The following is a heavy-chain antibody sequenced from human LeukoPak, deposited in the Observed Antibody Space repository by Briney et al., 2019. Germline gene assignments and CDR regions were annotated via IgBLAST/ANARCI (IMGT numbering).Heavy chain of an antibody. CDR1: GYSFSTYW. CDR3: ARHLGYNYGNFDY. Sequence: PGESLKISCKGSGYSFSTYWIGWVRQMPGKGLEWMGIIYPGDSDTKYSPSFQGQVTISVDKSTSTVHLQWSSLRASDTAMYYCARHLGYNYGNFDYWCHGTLVTVSS. D-gene: IGHD5-18*01. J-gene: IGHJ4*01. CDR2: IYPGDSDT. V-gene: IGHV5-51*01.